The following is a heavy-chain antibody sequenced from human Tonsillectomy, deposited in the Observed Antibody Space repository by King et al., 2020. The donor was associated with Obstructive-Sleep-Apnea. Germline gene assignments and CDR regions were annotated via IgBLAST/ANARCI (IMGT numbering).Heavy chain of an antibody. CDR3: AKDRVYSSDAFDI. D-gene: IGHD5-18*01. CDR1: GFTFSNYA. CDR2: ISSSGGST. V-gene: IGHV3-23*04. J-gene: IGHJ3*02. Sequence: VQLVESGGGLVQPGGSLRLSCAASGFTFSNYAMSWVRQAPGKGLEWVSGISSSGGSTYYADSVKGRFTISRDNSKNTLYVQMNSLGAEDTAVYYCAKDRVYSSDAFDIWGQGTMVTVSS.